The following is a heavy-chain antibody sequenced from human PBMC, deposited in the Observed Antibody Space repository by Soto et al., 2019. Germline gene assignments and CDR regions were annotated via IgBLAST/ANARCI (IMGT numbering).Heavy chain of an antibody. J-gene: IGHJ6*02. D-gene: IGHD6-6*01. CDR2: IYSGGNT. CDR1: GFNVRSYY. Sequence: PEGSLRLSCAASGFNVRSYYMSWVRQAPGKGLEWVSIIYSGGNTFYADSVKGRFTISRDNSKNTLYLQMNSLRAEDTAVYYCARPLVEYSSASGQEGYYYYAGMDVWGQGTTVTVSS. V-gene: IGHV3-66*04. CDR3: ARPLVEYSSASGQEGYYYYAGMDV.